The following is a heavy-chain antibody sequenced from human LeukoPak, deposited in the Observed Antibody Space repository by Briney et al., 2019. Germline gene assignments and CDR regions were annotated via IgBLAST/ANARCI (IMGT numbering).Heavy chain of an antibody. CDR2: ISAYNGNT. D-gene: IGHD5-18*01. CDR3: VTGFTTMAVDYFDY. V-gene: IGHV1-18*01. J-gene: IGHJ4*02. Sequence: WASVKVSCKASGYTFTSYGISWVRQAPGQGLEWMGWISAYNGNTNYAQKLQGRVTMTTDTSTSTAYMELRSLRSDDTAVYYCVTGFTTMAVDYFDYWGQGTLVTVSP. CDR1: GYTFTSYG.